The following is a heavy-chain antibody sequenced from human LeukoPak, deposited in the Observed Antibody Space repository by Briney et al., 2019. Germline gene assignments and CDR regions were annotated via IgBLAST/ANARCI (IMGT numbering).Heavy chain of an antibody. D-gene: IGHD3-22*01. Sequence: GGSLRLSCAASGITFSSYGMHWVRQAPGKGLEWVAIISYDGSNKYYADSVKGRFTISRDNSKNILFLQMNSLRADDTAIYYCARQVGFCSDSTCYFDYWGQGALVTVSS. V-gene: IGHV3-30*03. J-gene: IGHJ4*02. CDR1: GITFSSYG. CDR3: ARQVGFCSDSTCYFDY. CDR2: ISYDGSNK.